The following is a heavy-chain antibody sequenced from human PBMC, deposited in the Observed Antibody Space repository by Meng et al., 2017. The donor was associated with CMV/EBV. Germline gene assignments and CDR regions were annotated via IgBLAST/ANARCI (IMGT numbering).Heavy chain of an antibody. V-gene: IGHV3-48*04. Sequence: GESLKISCAASGFTFSSYSMNWVRQAPGKGLEWVSYISSSSTIYYADSVKGRFTISRDNAKNSLYLQMNSLRAEDTAVYYCARSPVVRYCSSTSCSPFLDYWRQGTLVTVSS. CDR2: ISSSSTI. J-gene: IGHJ4*02. CDR3: ARSPVVRYCSSTSCSPFLDY. CDR1: GFTFSSYS. D-gene: IGHD2-2*01.